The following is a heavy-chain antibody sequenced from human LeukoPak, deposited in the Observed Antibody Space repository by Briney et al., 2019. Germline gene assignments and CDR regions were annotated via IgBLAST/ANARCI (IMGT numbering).Heavy chain of an antibody. CDR3: ARETPLNPHNY. CDR2: ISNYT. CDR1: GFTFSYYV. V-gene: IGHV3-23*01. J-gene: IGHJ4*02. Sequence: PGGSLRLSCAASGFTFSYYVMSWVRQAPGKGLEWVSTISNYTYYADSVKGRFTISRDNSKNTLYLQMNSLRAEDTAVYYCARETPLNPHNYWGQGTLVTVSS.